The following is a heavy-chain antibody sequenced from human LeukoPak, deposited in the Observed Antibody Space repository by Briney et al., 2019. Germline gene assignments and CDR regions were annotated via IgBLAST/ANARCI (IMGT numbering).Heavy chain of an antibody. Sequence: ASVKVSCKASGYTFTGYYMHWVRQAPGQGLEWMGWINPNSGGTNYAQKFQGRVTMTRDTSISTAYMELSRLRSDDTAVYYCARDLYSSSSRYYFDYWGQGTLVTVSS. CDR2: INPNSGGT. J-gene: IGHJ4*02. CDR3: ARDLYSSSSRYYFDY. CDR1: GYTFTGYY. V-gene: IGHV1-2*02. D-gene: IGHD6-6*01.